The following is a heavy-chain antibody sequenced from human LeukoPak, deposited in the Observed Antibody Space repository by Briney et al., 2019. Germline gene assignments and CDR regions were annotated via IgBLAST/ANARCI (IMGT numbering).Heavy chain of an antibody. V-gene: IGHV3-21*01. CDR1: GFTFSSYS. D-gene: IGHD6-13*01. Sequence: GGSLRLSCAASGFTFSSYSMNWVRQAPGKGLKWVSSISSSSSYIYYADSVKGRFTISRDNAKNSLYLQMNSLRAEDTAVYYCASGLSAAIDYFDYWGQGTLVTVSS. J-gene: IGHJ4*02. CDR2: ISSSSSYI. CDR3: ASGLSAAIDYFDY.